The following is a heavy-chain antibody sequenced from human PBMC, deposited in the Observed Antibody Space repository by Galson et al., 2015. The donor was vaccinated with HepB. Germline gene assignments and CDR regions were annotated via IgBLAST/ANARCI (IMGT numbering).Heavy chain of an antibody. D-gene: IGHD6-6*01. Sequence: SLRLSCAASGFTFSGYSMNWVRQAPGKGLEWVSSISSSSYIYYADSVKGRFTISRDNAKNSLYLQMNSLRAEDTAVYYCARTIAARPAWFDPWGQGTLVTVSS. CDR1: GFTFSGYS. CDR3: ARTIAARPAWFDP. CDR2: ISSSSYI. J-gene: IGHJ5*02. V-gene: IGHV3-21*01.